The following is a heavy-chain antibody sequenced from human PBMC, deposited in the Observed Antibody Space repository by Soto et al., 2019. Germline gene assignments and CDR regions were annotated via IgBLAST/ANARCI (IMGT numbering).Heavy chain of an antibody. CDR1: ASIFKGHG. V-gene: IGHV3-33*08. J-gene: IGHJ1*01. CDR3: ARVGVGATTLFGLLAY. Sequence: HPGGSLRLSCAASASIFKGHGMHWVRQVPGKGLEWVAIIRYDGSDEHYGDSVEGRFTISRDNSKNMLYLQMNSLRAEDTAVYYCARVGVGATTLFGLLAYWGQGSLVPVSS. D-gene: IGHD1-26*01. CDR2: IRYDGSDE.